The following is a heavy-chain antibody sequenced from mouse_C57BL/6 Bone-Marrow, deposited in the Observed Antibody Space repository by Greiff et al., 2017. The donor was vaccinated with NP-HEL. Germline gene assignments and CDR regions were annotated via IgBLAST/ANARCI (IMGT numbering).Heavy chain of an antibody. CDR2: IDPSGSDT. CDR1: GYTFTSYW. V-gene: IGHV1-50*01. CDR3: ARDYGSNY. D-gene: IGHD1-1*01. Sequence: QVQLQQPGAELVKPGASVKLSCKASGYTFTSYWMQRVQQRPGQGLEWIGEIDPSGSDTNYNQKFKGKATLTVDTSASTCYLQLSSLTSEDAAVYYCARDYGSNYWGQGTTLTVSS. J-gene: IGHJ2*01.